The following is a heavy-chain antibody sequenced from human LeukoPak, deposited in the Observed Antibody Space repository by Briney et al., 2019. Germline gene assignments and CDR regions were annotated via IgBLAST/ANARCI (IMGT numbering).Heavy chain of an antibody. Sequence: ASVKVSCKASGYTFTGYYMHWVRQAPGQGLEWMGWINPNSGGTNYAQKFQGRVTMTRNTSISTAYMELSSLRSEDTAVYYCARGNRMTMVRGVLYYFDYWGQGTLVTVSS. CDR2: INPNSGGT. CDR3: ARGNRMTMVRGVLYYFDY. CDR1: GYTFTGYY. D-gene: IGHD3-10*01. J-gene: IGHJ4*02. V-gene: IGHV1-2*02.